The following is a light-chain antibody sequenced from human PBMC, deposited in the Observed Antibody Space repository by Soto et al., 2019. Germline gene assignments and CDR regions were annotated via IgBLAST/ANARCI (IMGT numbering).Light chain of an antibody. Sequence: EILLTQSPGALAVSPGEVATLSCRASQSVGTNLAWYQQRPGQAPRLLVYGASTRASGIPPRFSGSGSGTDFTLTISSLQSEDFAVYYCQQLNYWPRITFGQGTRLENK. J-gene: IGKJ5*01. CDR1: QSVGTN. CDR2: GAS. CDR3: QQLNYWPRIT. V-gene: IGKV3-15*01.